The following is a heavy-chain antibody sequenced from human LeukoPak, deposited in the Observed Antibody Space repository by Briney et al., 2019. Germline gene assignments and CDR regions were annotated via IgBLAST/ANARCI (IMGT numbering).Heavy chain of an antibody. J-gene: IGHJ4*02. CDR2: ISSSGSTI. Sequence: PGGSLRLSCAASGFTFSDYYMSWIRQAPGKGLEWVSYISSSGSTIYYADSVKGRFTISRDNAKNSLYLQMNRLRAEDTAVYYCARDDLVEMLTIGAFYFDYWGQGTLVTVSS. D-gene: IGHD5-24*01. CDR1: GFTFSDYY. V-gene: IGHV3-11*01. CDR3: ARDDLVEMLTIGAFYFDY.